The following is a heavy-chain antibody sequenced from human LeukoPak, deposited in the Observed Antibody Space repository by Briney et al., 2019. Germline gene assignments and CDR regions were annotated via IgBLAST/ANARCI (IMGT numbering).Heavy chain of an antibody. V-gene: IGHV4-39*01. CDR1: GDSISTDTYY. CDR2: IYHSGST. J-gene: IGHJ4*02. Sequence: PSETLSLTCSVSGDSISTDTYYWVWIRQAPGKGLEWIASIYHSGSTFYNPSLKGRVTISVDTSKNQFSLKLRFVTAVDTAVYFCARLHGSGSATDYWGQGTLVTVSS. D-gene: IGHD3-10*01. CDR3: ARLHGSGSATDY.